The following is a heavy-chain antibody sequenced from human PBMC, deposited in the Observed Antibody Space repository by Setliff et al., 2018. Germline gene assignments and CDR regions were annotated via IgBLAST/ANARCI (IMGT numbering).Heavy chain of an antibody. Sequence: PGKSLRLSCLASGFTFDDYGMSWVRQAPGKGLEWVSGLSWRGDNIGYADSVKGRFTISRDNAKNSLYLQMTSLRAEDTALYYCARGRPLYSSPVDYWGQGTLVTVSS. J-gene: IGHJ4*02. CDR1: GFTFDDYG. CDR3: ARGRPLYSSPVDY. D-gene: IGHD6-13*01. CDR2: LSWRGDNI. V-gene: IGHV3-20*04.